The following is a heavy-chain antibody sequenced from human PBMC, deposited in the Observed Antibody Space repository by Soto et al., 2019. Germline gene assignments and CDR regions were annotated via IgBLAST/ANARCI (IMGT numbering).Heavy chain of an antibody. CDR2: IDTSGST. J-gene: IGHJ4*02. D-gene: IGHD3-3*01. CDR1: GGSISNYY. V-gene: IGHV4-4*07. Sequence: PSETLSLTCTVSGGSISNYYCNWIRQPAGKGLEWIGRIDTSGSTNYNPSLKCRVTMSVDTSKQEFSLKLSSVTAADTALYYCARGGQDFWSGPFDYWGRGALVT. CDR3: ARGGQDFWSGPFDY.